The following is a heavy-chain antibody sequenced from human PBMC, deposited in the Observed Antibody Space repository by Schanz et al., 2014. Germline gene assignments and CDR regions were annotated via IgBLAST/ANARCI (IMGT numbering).Heavy chain of an antibody. CDR3: AKTLFPGGTQTFGN. CDR2: VSSRSDEI. J-gene: IGHJ4*02. CDR1: TFTFDHYA. V-gene: IGHV3-23*05. Sequence: EVQLLESGGGFAQPGASLRFSCSVSTFTFDHYAMTWVRQAPGKGLEWVGAVSSRSDEIKYADSVRGRFTISRDNSKSTLYVEMNSLRVEDTAVYYCAKTLFPGGTQTFGNWGRGTLVTVSS. D-gene: IGHD2-8*02.